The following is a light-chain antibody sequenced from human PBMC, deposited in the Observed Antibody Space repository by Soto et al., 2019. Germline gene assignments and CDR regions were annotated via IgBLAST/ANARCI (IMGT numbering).Light chain of an antibody. V-gene: IGLV4-69*01. CDR3: QTWGTGLEV. CDR2: FNSDDSR. J-gene: IGLJ2*01. CDR1: SGHSSYA. Sequence: QLVLTQSPSASASLGGSVKLTCTLSSGHSSYAITWHQQQPEKGPRYSMKFNSDDSRNKGDGIPDRFSGSSSGAERYLTISNLQSEHEADYYCQTWGTGLEVFGGGTQLTVL.